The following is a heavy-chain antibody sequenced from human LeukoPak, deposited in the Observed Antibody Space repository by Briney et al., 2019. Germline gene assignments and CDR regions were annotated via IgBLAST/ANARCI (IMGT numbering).Heavy chain of an antibody. CDR3: ARDWFRSGWYFSD. CDR1: GYSISNGYY. Sequence: PSETLSLTCTVSGYSISNGYYWGWIRQPPGKGLEWIGSIYHSGSTYYDPSLESRVTISVDTSKNRFSLKLSSVTAADTAVYYCARDWFRSGWYFSDWGQGTLVTVSS. J-gene: IGHJ4*02. CDR2: IYHSGST. D-gene: IGHD6-13*01. V-gene: IGHV4-38-2*02.